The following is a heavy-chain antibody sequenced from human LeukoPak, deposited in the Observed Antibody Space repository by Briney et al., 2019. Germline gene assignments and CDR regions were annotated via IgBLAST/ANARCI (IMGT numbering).Heavy chain of an antibody. CDR1: GFTFSNYA. CDR3: ARNYDVLTGYPYYFDH. D-gene: IGHD3-9*01. V-gene: IGHV3-21*01. J-gene: IGHJ4*02. Sequence: GGSLRLSCAASGFTFSNYAMNWVRQAPGKGLDWVSSITAGGSFKYYADSVEGRFTNSRNNAKNSLYLQMSSLTPEDTAVYYCARNYDVLTGYPYYFDHWGQGILVTVSS. CDR2: ITAGGSFK.